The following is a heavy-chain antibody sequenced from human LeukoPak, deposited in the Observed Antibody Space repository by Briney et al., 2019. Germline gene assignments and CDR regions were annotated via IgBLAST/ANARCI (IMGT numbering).Heavy chain of an antibody. J-gene: IGHJ6*02. D-gene: IGHD2-15*01. V-gene: IGHV4-59*12. CDR1: GGSISSYY. CDR3: ARDHPDIAVVVAANYGMDV. Sequence: SETLSLTCTVSGGSISSYYWSWIRQPPGKGLEGIGYIYYSGSTNYNPSLKSRVTISVDTSKNQFSLKLSSVTAADTAVYYCARDHPDIAVVVAANYGMDVWGQGTTVTVSS. CDR2: IYYSGST.